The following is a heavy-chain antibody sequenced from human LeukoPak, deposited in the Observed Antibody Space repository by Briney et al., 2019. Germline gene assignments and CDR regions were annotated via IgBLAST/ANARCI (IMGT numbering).Heavy chain of an antibody. CDR1: GFTFSGYW. CDR2: IKQDGSEK. J-gene: IGHJ4*02. CDR3: ARLRYAPGV. D-gene: IGHD2-2*01. Sequence: GGSLRLSCAASGFTFSGYWMSWVRQAPGKGLEWVAHIKQDGSEKYYVDSVKGRFTISRDNAKNSLYLQLNSLRLEDTAVYYCARLRYAPGVWGQGTLVTVSS. V-gene: IGHV3-7*04.